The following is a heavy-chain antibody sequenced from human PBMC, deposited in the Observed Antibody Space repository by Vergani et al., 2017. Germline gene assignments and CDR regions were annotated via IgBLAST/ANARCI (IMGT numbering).Heavy chain of an antibody. J-gene: IGHJ4*02. CDR2: IIPIFGTA. V-gene: IGHV1-69*12. CDR3: ARVAGNYYDSSGYSDY. D-gene: IGHD3-22*01. CDR1: GGTFSSYA. Sequence: QVQLVQSGAEVKKPGSSVKVSCKASGGTFSSYAISWVRQAPGQGLKWMGGIIPIFGTANYAQKFQGRVPITADESTSTAYMELSSVISEDTSVYYWARVAGNYYDSSGYSDYWGQGTLVIVSS.